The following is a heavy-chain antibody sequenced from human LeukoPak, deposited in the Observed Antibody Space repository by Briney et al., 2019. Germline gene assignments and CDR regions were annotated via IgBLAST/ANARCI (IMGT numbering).Heavy chain of an antibody. J-gene: IGHJ4*02. CDR1: GGTFSSYA. V-gene: IGHV1-69*05. CDR2: IIPIFGTA. CDR3: ARDTRGPYDSSGYYYY. D-gene: IGHD3-22*01. Sequence: SVKVSCKASGGTFSSYAISWVRQAPGQGLEWVGGIIPIFGTANYAQKFQGRVTITTDESTSTAYMELSSLRSEDTAVYYCARDTRGPYDSSGYYYYWGQGTLVTVSS.